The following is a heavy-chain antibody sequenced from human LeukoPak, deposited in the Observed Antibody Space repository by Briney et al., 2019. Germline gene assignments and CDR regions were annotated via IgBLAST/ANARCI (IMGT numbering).Heavy chain of an antibody. CDR3: ARDRYFDL. CDR1: GGSISSSNW. CDR2: IYHSGST. J-gene: IGHJ2*01. Sequence: SETLSLTCAVSGGSISSSNWWSWVRQPPGKGLEWIGEIYHSGSTNYNPSLKDRVTISVDKSKNQFPLKLNSVTAADTAVYYCARDRYFDLWGRGTLVTVSS. V-gene: IGHV4-4*02.